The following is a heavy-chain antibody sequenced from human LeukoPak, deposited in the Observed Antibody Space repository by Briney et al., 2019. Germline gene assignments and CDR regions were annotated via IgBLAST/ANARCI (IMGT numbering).Heavy chain of an antibody. CDR2: IYHSGST. V-gene: IGHV4-30-2*01. CDR3: ARARFSGYDY. Sequence: SETLSLTCAVSGGSISSGGYSWSWIRQPPGKGLEWIGYIYHSGSTYYNPSLKSRVTISVDGSKNQFSLKLSSVTAADTAVYYCARARFSGYDYWGQGTLVTVSS. J-gene: IGHJ4*02. CDR1: GGSISSGGYS. D-gene: IGHD5-12*01.